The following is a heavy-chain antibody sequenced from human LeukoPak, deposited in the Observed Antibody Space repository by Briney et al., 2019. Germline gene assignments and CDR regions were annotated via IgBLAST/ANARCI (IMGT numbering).Heavy chain of an antibody. Sequence: GGALRLCCAAPGFTFSDYYMSWIRQAPGKGLEWVSYIRSGGSTMYYADSVKGRFTICRDNAKNSLYLKMNSLRAEDTAVYYCARVSAGTTEYYFDYWGQGTLVTVSS. CDR3: ARVSAGTTEYYFDY. J-gene: IGHJ4*02. V-gene: IGHV3-11*01. D-gene: IGHD1-1*01. CDR1: GFTFSDYY. CDR2: IRSGGSTM.